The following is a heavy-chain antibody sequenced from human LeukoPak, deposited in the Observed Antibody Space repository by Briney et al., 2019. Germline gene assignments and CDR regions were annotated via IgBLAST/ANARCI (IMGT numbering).Heavy chain of an antibody. J-gene: IGHJ4*02. CDR1: GSSFTTYW. CDR3: ARRQGCSSSSCPPDS. Sequence: GESLQISCRGSGSSFTTYWIGWVRQLPGKGLEWMGIIYPGDSDTRYSPSFQGQVTMSADKSINTAYLQWSSLKASDTAMYYCARRQGCSSSSCPPDSWGQGTLVAVSS. CDR2: IYPGDSDT. D-gene: IGHD2-15*01. V-gene: IGHV5-51*01.